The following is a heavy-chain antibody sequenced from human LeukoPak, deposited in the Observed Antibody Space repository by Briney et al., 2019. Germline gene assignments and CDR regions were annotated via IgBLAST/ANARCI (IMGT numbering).Heavy chain of an antibody. J-gene: IGHJ3*02. V-gene: IGHV3-66*01. CDR3: AREVGATNSFDI. D-gene: IGHD1-26*01. CDR2: IYSGGST. Sequence: GGSLRLSCAASGFTVSSNYMSWVRQAPGKGLEWVSVIYSGGSTYYADSVKGRFTISRDNSKNTLYLQMNSLRAEDTAVYYCAREVGATNSFDIWGQGTMVTVSS. CDR1: GFTVSSNY.